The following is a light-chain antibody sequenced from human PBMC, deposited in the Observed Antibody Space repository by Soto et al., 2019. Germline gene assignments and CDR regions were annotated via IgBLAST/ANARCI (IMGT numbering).Light chain of an antibody. J-gene: IGLJ1*01. V-gene: IGLV2-11*01. CDR3: CSYAGSYTGV. Sequence: QSALTQPRSVSGSPGQSVTISCTGTSSDVGVYNYVSWYQQHPGQAPKLMIYDVSKRPSGVPDRFSGSKSGNTASLTISGLLAEDEADYYCCSYAGSYTGVFGTGTKLTVL. CDR2: DVS. CDR1: SSDVGVYNY.